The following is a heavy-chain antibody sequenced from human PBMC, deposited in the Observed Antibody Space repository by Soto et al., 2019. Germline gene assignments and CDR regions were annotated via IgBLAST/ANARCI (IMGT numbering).Heavy chain of an antibody. J-gene: IGHJ6*02. V-gene: IGHV3-23*01. CDR1: GFTFSSYA. D-gene: IGHD4-4*01. CDR2: ISGSGGST. CDR3: AKTLDYSSYYYYGVDV. Sequence: GGSLRLSCAASGFTFSSYAMSWVRQAPGKGLEWVSAISGSGGSTYYADSVKGRFTISRDNSKNTLYLQMNSLRAEDTAVYYCAKTLDYSSYYYYGVDVWGQGTTVTVSS.